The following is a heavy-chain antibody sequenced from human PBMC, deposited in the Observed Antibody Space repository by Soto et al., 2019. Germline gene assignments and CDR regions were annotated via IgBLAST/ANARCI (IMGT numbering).Heavy chain of an antibody. CDR3: VRDLYSSSWYALFDS. Sequence: KTSETLSLTCTVSGYSINRSYYWGWIRQPPGKGLEWIGSIYHSGSTSYNQSLKRRVTISVDTSKNQFSLKLCSVTAADTAVYFCVRDLYSSSWYALFDSWGQGSLVT. J-gene: IGHJ4*02. CDR2: IYHSGST. D-gene: IGHD6-13*01. V-gene: IGHV4-38-2*02. CDR1: GYSINRSYY.